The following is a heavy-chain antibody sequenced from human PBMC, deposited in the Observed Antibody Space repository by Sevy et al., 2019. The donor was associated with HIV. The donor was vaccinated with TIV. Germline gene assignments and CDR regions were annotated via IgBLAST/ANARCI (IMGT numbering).Heavy chain of an antibody. Sequence: GSLRLSCAASGFTFNTHAMNWVRQAPGKGPELVSVISGPGYGTNYADSVKGRFTISRDNSKNTLFLQRNSLRDDDTAVYYCATAMNPALESMLEVNLRSLKGFDVWGQGTMVNVSS. CDR1: GFTFNTHA. V-gene: IGHV3-23*01. CDR2: ISGPGYGT. J-gene: IGHJ3*01. D-gene: IGHD3-22*01. CDR3: ATAMNPALESMLEVNLRSLKGFDV.